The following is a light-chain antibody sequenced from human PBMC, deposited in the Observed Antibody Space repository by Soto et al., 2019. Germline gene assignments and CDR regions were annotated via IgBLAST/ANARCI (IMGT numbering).Light chain of an antibody. V-gene: IGKV1-39*01. CDR1: QNISTF. Sequence: DIQMTQSPSSLSASVGDRVTITCRSRQNISTFLNWYPQKQGRAPNLLIYAVSTLHSGVPSRFSGGGFGTDFTLTISSLQPADVATYFCQQSYDLPPTFGQGTKVELK. CDR2: AVS. J-gene: IGKJ1*01. CDR3: QQSYDLPPT.